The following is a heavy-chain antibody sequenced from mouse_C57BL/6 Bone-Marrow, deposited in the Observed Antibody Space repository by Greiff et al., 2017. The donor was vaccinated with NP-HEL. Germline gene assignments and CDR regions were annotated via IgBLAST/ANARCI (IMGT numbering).Heavy chain of an antibody. J-gene: IGHJ4*01. CDR1: GYTFTSYW. D-gene: IGHD1-1*01. CDR2: IYPGSGST. CDR3: ARRCLLRYYYAMDY. Sequence: QVQLQQSGAELVKPGASVKMSCKASGYTFTSYWITWVKQRPGQGLEWIGDIYPGSGSTNYNEKFKSKATLTVDKSSSTAYMQLSSLTSEDSAVYYCARRCLLRYYYAMDYWGQGTSVTVSS. V-gene: IGHV1-55*01.